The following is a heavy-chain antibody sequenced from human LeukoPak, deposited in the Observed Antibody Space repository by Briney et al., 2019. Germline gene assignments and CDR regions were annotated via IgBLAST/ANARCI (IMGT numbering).Heavy chain of an antibody. CDR1: GFTFGDYA. CDR3: AKSGSGSYYSHYFDY. V-gene: IGHV3-9*03. J-gene: IGHJ4*02. CDR2: ISWNSGSI. D-gene: IGHD3-10*01. Sequence: GGSLRLSCAASGFTFGDYAMHWVRQAPGKGLEWVSGISWNSGSIGYADSVKGRFTISRDNAKNSLYLQMNSLRAEDMALYYCAKSGSGSYYSHYFDYWGQGTLVTVSS.